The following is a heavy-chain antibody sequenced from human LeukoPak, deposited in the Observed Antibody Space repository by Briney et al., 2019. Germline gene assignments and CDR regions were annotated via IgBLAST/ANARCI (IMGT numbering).Heavy chain of an antibody. CDR2: IYYTGIT. CDR1: GVSISSHY. J-gene: IGHJ4*02. V-gene: IGHV4-59*11. Sequence: PSETLSLTCTVSGVSISSHYWSWIRQSPGKGLQWIGNIYYTGITNYNPSLKSRVAISIDTSKNQFSLTLNSVTAADAAVYYCASAGNPHYFDFWGQEPLVTVSS. CDR3: ASAGNPHYFDF.